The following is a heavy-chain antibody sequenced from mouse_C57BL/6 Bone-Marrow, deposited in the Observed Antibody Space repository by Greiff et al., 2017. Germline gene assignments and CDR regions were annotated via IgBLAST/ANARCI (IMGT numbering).Heavy chain of an antibody. Sequence: VQLQQPGAELVMPGASVKLSCKASGYTFTSYWMHWVKQRPGQGLEWIGEIDPSDSYTNYNQKFKGKSTLTVDKSSSTAYMQLSSLTSEDSAVYYCERNYYGRSDWYCDVWGTGTTVTVSS. V-gene: IGHV1-69*01. CDR1: GYTFTSYW. CDR3: ERNYYGRSDWYCDV. D-gene: IGHD1-1*01. J-gene: IGHJ1*03. CDR2: IDPSDSYT.